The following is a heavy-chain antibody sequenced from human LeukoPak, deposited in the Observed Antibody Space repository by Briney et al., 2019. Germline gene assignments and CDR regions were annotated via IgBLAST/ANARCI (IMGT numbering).Heavy chain of an antibody. Sequence: LTGGSLRLSCAASGFTFSSYAMHWVRQAPGKGLEWVAVISSDGSNEYYGDSVKGRFTIYRDNLILYLQMNSLRAEDTAVYFCARESFALDYWGQGTLVTVSS. CDR1: GFTFSSYA. CDR3: ARESFALDY. J-gene: IGHJ4*02. V-gene: IGHV3-30-3*01. CDR2: ISSDGSNE.